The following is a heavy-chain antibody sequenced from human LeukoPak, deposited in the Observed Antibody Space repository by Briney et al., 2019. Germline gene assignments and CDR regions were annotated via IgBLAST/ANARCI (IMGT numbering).Heavy chain of an antibody. D-gene: IGHD3-10*01. J-gene: IGHJ4*02. Sequence: PGGSLRLSCAASGFTFSYYSMNWVRQAPGKGLEWVAVIWYDGSNKYYADSVKGRFTISRDNSKNTLYLQMNSLRAEDTAVYYCARARYYYGSGSYYFDYWGQGSLVTVSS. V-gene: IGHV3-33*08. CDR2: IWYDGSNK. CDR1: GFTFSYYS. CDR3: ARARYYYGSGSYYFDY.